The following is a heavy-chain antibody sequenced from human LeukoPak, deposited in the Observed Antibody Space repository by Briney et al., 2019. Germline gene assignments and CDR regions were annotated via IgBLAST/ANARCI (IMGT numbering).Heavy chain of an antibody. Sequence: SETLSLTCTVSGYSINSAFYWGWIRVPPGKGLEWIGSVFHRGTTYYNSSLKSRVNISIDTSKNQFSLKLNSLTAEDTAMYYCVRDGYYGSRSPGWFGPWGPGTLVIVSA. CDR2: VFHRGTT. CDR1: GYSINSAFY. CDR3: VRDGYYGSRSPGWFGP. V-gene: IGHV4-38-2*02. D-gene: IGHD3-10*01. J-gene: IGHJ5*02.